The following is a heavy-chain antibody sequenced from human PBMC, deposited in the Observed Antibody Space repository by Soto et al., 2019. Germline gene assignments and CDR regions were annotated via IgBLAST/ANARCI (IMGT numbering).Heavy chain of an antibody. CDR2: INAGNGNT. Sequence: GASVKVSCKASGYTFTSYAMHWVRQAPGQRLEWMGWINAGNGNTKYSQKFQGRVTITRDTSASTAYMELSSLRSEDTAVYYCARDLKSGYYYYMDVWGKGTTVTVSS. CDR1: GYTFTSYA. CDR3: ARDLKSGYYYYMDV. V-gene: IGHV1-3*01. D-gene: IGHD3-9*01. J-gene: IGHJ6*03.